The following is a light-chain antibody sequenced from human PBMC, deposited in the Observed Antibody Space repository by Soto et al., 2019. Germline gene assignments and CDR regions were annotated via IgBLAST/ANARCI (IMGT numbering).Light chain of an antibody. CDR2: GAS. Sequence: EIVMTQSPATLSVAPGERATLSCRDSQSLSNNLAWYQQKPGQAPRLLIFGASTRATGIPARFSGSGSGTEFTLTISSLQSEDSAVYYCLQHNGWPLTFGEGTKVEIK. V-gene: IGKV3-15*01. CDR1: QSLSNN. CDR3: LQHNGWPLT. J-gene: IGKJ4*01.